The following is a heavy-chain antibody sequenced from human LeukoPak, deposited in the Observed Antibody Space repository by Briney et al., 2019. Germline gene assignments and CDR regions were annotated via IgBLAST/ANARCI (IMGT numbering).Heavy chain of an antibody. CDR1: GYTFTSYG. V-gene: IGHV1-18*01. D-gene: IGHD6-19*01. CDR2: ISAYNGNT. CDR3: ASVLAVAGTDHYYYYMDV. Sequence: ASVKVSCKASGYTFTSYGISWVRQAPGQGLEWMGWISAYNGNTNYAQKLQGRVTMTTDTSTSTAYMELRSLRSDDTAVYYCASVLAVAGTDHYYYYMDVWGKGTTVTVSS. J-gene: IGHJ6*03.